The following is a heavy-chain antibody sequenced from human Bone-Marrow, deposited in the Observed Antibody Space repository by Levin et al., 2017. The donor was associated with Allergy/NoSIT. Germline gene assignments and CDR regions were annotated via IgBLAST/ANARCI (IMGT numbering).Heavy chain of an antibody. CDR1: GFTFSSYG. Sequence: GGSLRLSCAASGFTFSSYGMHWVRQAPGKGLEWVAVIWYDGSNKYYAGSVKGRFTISRDNSKNTLYLQMNSLRAEDTAVYYCARDGVWIHLLDYWGQGTLVTVSS. CDR3: ARDGVWIHLLDY. CDR2: IWYDGSNK. J-gene: IGHJ4*02. D-gene: IGHD2-8*01. V-gene: IGHV3-33*01.